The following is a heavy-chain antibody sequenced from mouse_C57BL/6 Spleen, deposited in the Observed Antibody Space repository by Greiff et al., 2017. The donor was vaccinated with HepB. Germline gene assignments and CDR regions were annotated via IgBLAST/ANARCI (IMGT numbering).Heavy chain of an antibody. CDR2: IYPGDGDT. V-gene: IGHV1-82*01. CDR3: ATSTMVRSFDY. Sequence: QLQQSGPELVKPGASVKISCKASGYAFSSSWMNWVKQRPGKGLEWIGRIYPGDGDTNYNGKFKGKATLTADKSSSTAYMQLSSLTSEDSAVYFCATSTMVRSFDYWGQGTTLTVSS. D-gene: IGHD2-2*01. CDR1: GYAFSSSW. J-gene: IGHJ2*01.